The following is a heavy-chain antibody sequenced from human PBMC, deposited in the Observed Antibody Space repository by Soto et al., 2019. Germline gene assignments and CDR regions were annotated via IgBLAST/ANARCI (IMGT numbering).Heavy chain of an antibody. CDR1: GFTFSSYA. J-gene: IGHJ4*02. Sequence: GESLKISCVASGFTFSSYAMSWVRQAPGKGLEWVSAISGSGGSTYYADSVKGRFTISRDNSKNTLYLQMNSLRAEDTAVYYCAKDHSSRFWVYWGQGTLVTVSS. D-gene: IGHD6-13*01. CDR2: ISGSGGST. V-gene: IGHV3-23*01. CDR3: AKDHSSRFWVY.